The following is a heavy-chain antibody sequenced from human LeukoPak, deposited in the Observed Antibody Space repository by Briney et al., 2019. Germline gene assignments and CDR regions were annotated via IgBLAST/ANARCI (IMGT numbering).Heavy chain of an antibody. CDR2: IGGSGGST. CDR3: AKSTGWYSSADY. Sequence: GGSLRLSCAASGFTFSSYVMSWVRQAPGRGLEWVSGIGGSGGSTYYADSVKGRFTISRDNSKNTLYLQMSGLRAEDTAVYYCAKSTGWYSSADYWGQGTLVTVSS. CDR1: GFTFSSYV. V-gene: IGHV3-23*01. D-gene: IGHD6-19*01. J-gene: IGHJ4*02.